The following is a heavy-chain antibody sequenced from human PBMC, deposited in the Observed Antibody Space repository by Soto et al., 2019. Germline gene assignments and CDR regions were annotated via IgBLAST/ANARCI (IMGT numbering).Heavy chain of an antibody. Sequence: ASVKVSCKASGYIFTNYGITWVRQAPGQGFEWIGWISAYNGDTNYAQKLQGRVTMTTDASTSTAYLELRSLRSDDTALYYCARDRGVAPPVAGNTHYYYYMDVWGKGTTVTVSS. CDR2: ISAYNGDT. CDR1: GYIFTNYG. J-gene: IGHJ6*03. D-gene: IGHD6-19*01. CDR3: ARDRGVAPPVAGNTHYYYYMDV. V-gene: IGHV1-18*01.